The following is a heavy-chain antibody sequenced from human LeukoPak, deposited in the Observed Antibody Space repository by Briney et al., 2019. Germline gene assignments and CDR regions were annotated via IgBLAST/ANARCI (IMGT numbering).Heavy chain of an antibody. D-gene: IGHD2/OR15-2a*01. CDR2: IYYSGGT. CDR3: ARFYGPFDL. Sequence: SETLSLTCTVSGGSISSYYWSWIRLPPGKGLEWIGYIYYSGGTNYNPSLKSRVTISVDTSKDQISLKLSSVTAADTAVYYCARFYGPFDLWGRGTLVTVSS. CDR1: GGSISSYY. J-gene: IGHJ2*01. V-gene: IGHV4-59*08.